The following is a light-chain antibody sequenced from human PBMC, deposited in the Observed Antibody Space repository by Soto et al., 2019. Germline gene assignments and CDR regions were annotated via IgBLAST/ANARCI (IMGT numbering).Light chain of an antibody. Sequence: QSVLTQPPSASESPGQSVTISCTGTTSDVGTYKYVSWYQRHPGKAPKLLIYEVNKRPSGVPDRFSGSKSGNTASLAVSGLQAEDEADYYCSSYAGSNNFVVFGGGTKLTVL. J-gene: IGLJ3*02. CDR1: TSDVGTYKY. CDR2: EVN. CDR3: SSYAGSNNFVV. V-gene: IGLV2-8*01.